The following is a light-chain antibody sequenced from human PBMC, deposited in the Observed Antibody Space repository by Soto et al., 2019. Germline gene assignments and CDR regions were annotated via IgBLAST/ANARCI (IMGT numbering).Light chain of an antibody. Sequence: QSALTQPPSASGTPGQRVTISCSGSSSNIGTYYVDWYQQLPGTAPKLLIHRNGQRPSGVPDRFSGSKSGTSASLAISGLRSEDEADYYCATWDDRLRAYVIGAGTKVT. CDR3: ATWDDRLRAYV. CDR1: SSNIGTYY. J-gene: IGLJ1*01. V-gene: IGLV1-47*01. CDR2: RNG.